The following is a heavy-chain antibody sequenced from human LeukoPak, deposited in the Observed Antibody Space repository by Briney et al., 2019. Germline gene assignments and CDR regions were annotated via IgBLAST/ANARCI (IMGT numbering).Heavy chain of an antibody. CDR1: GGTFSSYA. Sequence: SVKVSCKASGGTFSSYAISWVRQAPGQGLEWMGRIIPIFGTANYAQKFQGRVTITTDESTCTAYMELSSLRSEDTAVYYCARDLGIAAAEYYFDYWGQGTLVTVSS. V-gene: IGHV1-69*05. CDR3: ARDLGIAAAEYYFDY. D-gene: IGHD6-13*01. J-gene: IGHJ4*02. CDR2: IIPIFGTA.